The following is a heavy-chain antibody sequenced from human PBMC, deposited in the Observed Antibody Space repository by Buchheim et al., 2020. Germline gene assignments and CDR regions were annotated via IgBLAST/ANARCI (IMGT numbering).Heavy chain of an antibody. CDR2: IWYDGSNK. J-gene: IGHJ6*02. Sequence: QVQLVESGGGVVQPGRSLRLSCAASGFTFSSYGMHWVRQAPGKGLEWVAVIWYDGSNKYYADSVKGRFTISRDNSKNTLYLQMNSLRAEVTAVYYCARLGITFGGVIVTDYYGMDVWGQGTT. CDR1: GFTFSSYG. CDR3: ARLGITFGGVIVTDYYGMDV. D-gene: IGHD3-16*02. V-gene: IGHV3-33*01.